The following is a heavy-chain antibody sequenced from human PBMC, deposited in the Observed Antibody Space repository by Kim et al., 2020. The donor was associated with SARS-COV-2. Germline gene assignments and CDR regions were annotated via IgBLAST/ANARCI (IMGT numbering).Heavy chain of an antibody. V-gene: IGHV3-30-3*01. CDR2: ISYDGSNK. CDR3: AREYFGGFDY. CDR1: GFTFSSYA. Sequence: GGSLRLSCAASGFTFSSYAMHWVRQAPGKGLEWVAVISYDGSNKYYADSVKGRFTISRDNSKNTLYLQMNSLRAEDTAVYYCAREYFGGFDYWGQGTLVTVSS. D-gene: IGHD3-10*01. J-gene: IGHJ4*02.